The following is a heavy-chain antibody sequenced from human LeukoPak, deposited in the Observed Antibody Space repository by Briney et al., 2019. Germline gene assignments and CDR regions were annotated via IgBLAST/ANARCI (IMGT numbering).Heavy chain of an antibody. CDR1: GYTFTSYY. CDR3: AISAEPSSSWLGFDY. D-gene: IGHD6-13*01. J-gene: IGHJ4*02. CDR2: INPSGGNT. Sequence: ASVKVSCKASGYTFTSYYMHWVRQAPGQGLEWMGIINPSGGNTSYAQKFQGRVTMTRDTSTSTVYMELSSLRSEDTAVYYCAISAEPSSSWLGFDYWGQGTLVTVSS. V-gene: IGHV1-46*01.